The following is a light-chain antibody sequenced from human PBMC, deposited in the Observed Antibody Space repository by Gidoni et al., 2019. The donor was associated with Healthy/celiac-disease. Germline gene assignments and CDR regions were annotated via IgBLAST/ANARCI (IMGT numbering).Light chain of an antibody. Sequence: PGHKVTISCSGSSSNIGNNYVSWYQQLPGTAPKLLIYENNKRPSGIPDRFSGSKSGTSATLGITGLQTGDEADYYCGTWDSSLSAVVFGGGTKLTVL. CDR2: ENN. CDR1: SSNIGNNY. CDR3: GTWDSSLSAVV. V-gene: IGLV1-51*02. J-gene: IGLJ2*01.